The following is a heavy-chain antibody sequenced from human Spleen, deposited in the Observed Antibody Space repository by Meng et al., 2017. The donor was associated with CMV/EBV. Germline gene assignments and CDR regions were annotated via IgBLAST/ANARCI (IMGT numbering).Heavy chain of an antibody. Sequence: GSLRLSCTVSGGSVISSSYYGVWIRQPPGKGLEWIGSIFYTGSTYYNPSLKSRVTISVDTSKNQFSLKLSSVTAADTAVYYCARGRSYYDFWSGYHPVSYWGQGTLVTVSS. CDR2: IFYTGST. CDR3: ARGRSYYDFWSGYHPVSY. J-gene: IGHJ4*02. D-gene: IGHD3-3*01. V-gene: IGHV4-39*07. CDR1: GGSVISSSYY.